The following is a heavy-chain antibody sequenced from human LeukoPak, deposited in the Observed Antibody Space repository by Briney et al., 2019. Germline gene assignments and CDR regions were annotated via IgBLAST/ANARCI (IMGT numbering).Heavy chain of an antibody. Sequence: GGSLRLSCAASGFTFSSYAMSWVRQAPGTGMEWVSAISGSGGSTYYADSVKGRFTISRDNSKNTLYLQMNSLRAEDTAVYYCAKGSGIAVAGIGGSYFDYWGQGTLVTVSS. V-gene: IGHV3-23*01. D-gene: IGHD6-19*01. CDR3: AKGSGIAVAGIGGSYFDY. CDR1: GFTFSSYA. CDR2: ISGSGGST. J-gene: IGHJ4*02.